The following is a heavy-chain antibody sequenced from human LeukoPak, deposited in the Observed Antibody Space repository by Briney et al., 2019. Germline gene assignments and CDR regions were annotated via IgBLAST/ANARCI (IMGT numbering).Heavy chain of an antibody. Sequence: GGSLRLSCAASGFTFSNAWMSWVRQAPGKGLEWVGRIKSKTDGGTTDYAAPVKGRFTISRDDSKNTLYLQMNSLRVDDTAVYYCARDRGGAESHGFDAFDLWGQGTIVTVSS. CDR3: ARDRGGAESHGFDAFDL. CDR2: IKSKTDGGTT. J-gene: IGHJ3*01. V-gene: IGHV3-15*01. D-gene: IGHD2-15*01. CDR1: GFTFSNAW.